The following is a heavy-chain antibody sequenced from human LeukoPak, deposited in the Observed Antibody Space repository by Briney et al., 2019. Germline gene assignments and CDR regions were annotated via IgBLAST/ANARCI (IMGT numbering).Heavy chain of an antibody. D-gene: IGHD2-21*02. CDR1: GFTFSRDW. Sequence: GGSLRLSCAASGFTFSRDWMHWVRQAPGKGLVWVSVINPEGTTATYADSVKGRFTISRDNAKNTLYLQMDSLRAEDTAIYYCVFFYTALKIPYWGQGGLVTVSS. J-gene: IGHJ4*02. CDR2: INPEGTTA. CDR3: VFFYTALKIPY. V-gene: IGHV3-74*01.